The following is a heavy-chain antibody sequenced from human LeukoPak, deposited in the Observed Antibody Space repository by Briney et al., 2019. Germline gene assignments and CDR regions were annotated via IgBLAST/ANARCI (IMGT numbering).Heavy chain of an antibody. J-gene: IGHJ5*02. CDR1: GYTFTSYD. CDR2: ISAYNGNT. Sequence: GASVKVSCKASGYTFTSYDINWVRQAPGQGLEWMGWISAYNGNTNYAQKLQGRVTMTTDTSTSTAYMELRSLRSDDTAVYYCARDRYCSGGSCQNWFDPWGQGTLVTVSS. CDR3: ARDRYCSGGSCQNWFDP. D-gene: IGHD2-15*01. V-gene: IGHV1-18*01.